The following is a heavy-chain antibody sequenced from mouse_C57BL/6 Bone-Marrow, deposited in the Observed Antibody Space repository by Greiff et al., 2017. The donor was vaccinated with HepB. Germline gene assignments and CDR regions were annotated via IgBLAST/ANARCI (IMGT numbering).Heavy chain of an antibody. CDR3: ARSPYYRDFDV. Sequence: VQLQQSGAELVRPGTSVKVSCKASGYAFTNYLIEWVKQRPGQGLEWIGVINPGSGGTNYNEKFKGKATLTADKSSSTAYMQLSSLTSEDSAVYFCARSPYYRDFDVWGTGTTVTVSS. J-gene: IGHJ1*03. CDR1: GYAFTNYL. CDR2: INPGSGGT. V-gene: IGHV1-54*01.